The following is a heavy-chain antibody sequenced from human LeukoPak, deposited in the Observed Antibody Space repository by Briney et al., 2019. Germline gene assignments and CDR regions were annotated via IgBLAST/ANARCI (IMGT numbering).Heavy chain of an antibody. CDR1: GFTFSIYG. CDR2: IWYDGSNK. D-gene: IGHD1-26*01. V-gene: IGHV3-33*06. J-gene: IGHJ4*02. CDR3: AKDRGRRSYDAVDY. Sequence: GRSLRLSCAASGFTFSIYGMHWVRQAPGKGLEWVSVIWYDGSNKYYADSVRGRFTISRDNSKNTLYLEMNSLRAEDMAVYYCAKDRGRRSYDAVDYWGQGTQVTVSS.